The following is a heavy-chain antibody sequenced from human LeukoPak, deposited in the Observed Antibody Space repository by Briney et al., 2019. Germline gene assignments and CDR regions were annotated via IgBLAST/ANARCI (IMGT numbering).Heavy chain of an antibody. V-gene: IGHV1-8*01. D-gene: IGHD4-17*01. CDR1: GYTFTSYD. CDR2: MNPNSGNT. Sequence: ASVTVSCKASGYTFTSYDINWVRQATGQGLEWMGWMNPNSGNTGYAQKFQGRVTMTRNTSISTAYMELSSLGSEDTAVYYCARGSGVDDYGDLYYYYYYGMDVWGQGTTVTVSS. CDR3: ARGSGVDDYGDLYYYYYYGMDV. J-gene: IGHJ6*02.